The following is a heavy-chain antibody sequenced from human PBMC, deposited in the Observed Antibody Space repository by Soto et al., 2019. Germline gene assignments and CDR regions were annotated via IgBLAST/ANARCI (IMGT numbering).Heavy chain of an antibody. V-gene: IGHV4-39*01. J-gene: IGHJ5*02. Sequence: QLQLQESGPGLVKPSETLSLTCTVSGGSISSSSYYWGWIRQPPGKGLAWIGSIYCSGSTYYNPSLQCRVTMSVDTSKNQFSLKLSSVTAADTAVYYCARRGATRLSGYNWFDPWGQGTLVTVSS. CDR3: ARRGATRLSGYNWFDP. CDR2: IYCSGST. CDR1: GGSISSSSYY. D-gene: IGHD1-26*01.